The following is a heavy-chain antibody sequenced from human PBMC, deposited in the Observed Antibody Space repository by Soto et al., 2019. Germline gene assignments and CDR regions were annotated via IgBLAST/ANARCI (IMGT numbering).Heavy chain of an antibody. D-gene: IGHD6-13*01. V-gene: IGHV3-53*01. CDR2: KNSGGTT. J-gene: IGHJ4*02. CDR1: GFSISSND. CDR3: ASLSRNTRPAGGPVDH. Sequence: EVQLVESGGRLIQPGGSLRLTCAVSGFSISSNDMGWVRQTPGKGLEWVSIKNSGGTTSYANSVRGRFTIARHNSKNTVYLQMNSLRAEDTAVYFCASLSRNTRPAGGPVDHWGQGTLVTVTS.